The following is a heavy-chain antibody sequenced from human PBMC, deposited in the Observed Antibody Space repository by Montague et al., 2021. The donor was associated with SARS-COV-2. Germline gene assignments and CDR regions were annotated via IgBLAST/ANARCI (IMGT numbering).Heavy chain of an antibody. V-gene: IGHV3-23*01. CDR1: GFTFSSYA. D-gene: IGHD1-26*01. J-gene: IGHJ4*02. Sequence: SLRLSCAASGFTFSSYAMSWVRQAPGKGLEWVSAITGSGGGTYYAGSVKGRFTISKNNTKNMLYLQMNSVRAEDTAVYYCAKDQVYSGSYFADWGQGTLVTVSS. CDR2: ITGSGGGT. CDR3: AKDQVYSGSYFAD.